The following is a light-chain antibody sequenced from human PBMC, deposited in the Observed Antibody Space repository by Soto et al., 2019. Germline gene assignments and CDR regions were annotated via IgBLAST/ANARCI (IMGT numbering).Light chain of an antibody. CDR3: CSYAGSSTFVI. Sequence: QSALTQPASVSGSPGQSITISCTGTSSDVGSYNLVSWYQQHPGKAHKVMIYEDSKWPSGVSNRFSGSKSGNTASLTISGLQAEDEADYYCCSYAGSSTFVIFGGGTKLTVL. V-gene: IGLV2-23*02. J-gene: IGLJ2*01. CDR1: SSDVGSYNL. CDR2: EDS.